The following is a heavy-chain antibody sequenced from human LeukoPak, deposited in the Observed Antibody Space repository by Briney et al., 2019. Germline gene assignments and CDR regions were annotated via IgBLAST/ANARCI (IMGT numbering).Heavy chain of an antibody. CDR1: GYTFTGFY. CDR2: INPRNGGS. Sequence: ASVKVSCKASGYTFTGFYIHWVRQAPGQGLEWMAWINPRNGGSHSAQKFQGRVTLTRDTSISTAYMELSSLRSEDTAVYYCARAAPPPRGWLPYSSYYYFDYWGQGTLVTVSS. CDR3: ARAAPPPRGWLPYSSYYYFDY. J-gene: IGHJ4*02. V-gene: IGHV1-2*02. D-gene: IGHD3-22*01.